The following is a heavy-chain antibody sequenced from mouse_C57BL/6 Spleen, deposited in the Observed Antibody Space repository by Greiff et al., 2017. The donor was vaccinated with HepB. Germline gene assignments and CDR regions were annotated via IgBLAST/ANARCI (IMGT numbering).Heavy chain of an antibody. Sequence: QVQLKESGPELVKPGASVKISCKASGYAFSSSWMNWVKQRPGKGLEWIGRIYPGDGDTNYNGKFKGKATLTADKSSSTAYMQLSSLTSEDSAVYFCARYYGSSLFAYWGQGTLVTVSA. D-gene: IGHD1-1*01. V-gene: IGHV1-82*01. CDR2: IYPGDGDT. CDR3: ARYYGSSLFAY. J-gene: IGHJ3*01. CDR1: GYAFSSSW.